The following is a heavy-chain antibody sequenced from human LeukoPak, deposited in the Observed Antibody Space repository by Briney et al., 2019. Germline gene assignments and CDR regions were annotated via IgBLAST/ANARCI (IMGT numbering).Heavy chain of an antibody. CDR2: IYSGGKT. D-gene: IGHD4-23*01. J-gene: IGHJ4*02. CDR3: ARGADRWNYFDY. Sequence: GGSLRLSCAASGFTVSSNFLSWVRQAPGKGLEWVSVIYSGGKTYYADSVKGRFTISRDNSKNTLYLQMNSLRAEDTAVYYCARGADRWNYFDYWGQGTLVSVSS. V-gene: IGHV3-53*01. CDR1: GFTVSSNF.